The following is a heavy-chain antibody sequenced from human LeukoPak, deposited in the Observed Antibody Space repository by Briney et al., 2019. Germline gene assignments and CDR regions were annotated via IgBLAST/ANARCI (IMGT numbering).Heavy chain of an antibody. CDR3: ARDRSGGNYATFEY. CDR1: GFTFSNHA. CDR2: ISAAGGST. D-gene: IGHD1-26*01. V-gene: IGHV3-23*01. J-gene: IGHJ4*02. Sequence: PGGSLRLSCAASGFTFSNHAISWVRQAPGKGLEWVLAISAAGGSTYYADSVKGRFTFSRDNAKNTLYVQMNSLRAEDTAVYYCARDRSGGNYATFEYWGQGTLVTVSS.